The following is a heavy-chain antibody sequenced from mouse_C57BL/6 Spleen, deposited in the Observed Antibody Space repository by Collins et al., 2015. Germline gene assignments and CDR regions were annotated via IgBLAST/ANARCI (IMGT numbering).Heavy chain of an antibody. CDR2: ISYDGSN. J-gene: IGHJ4*01. CDR3: ARGMITTAMDY. Sequence: DVQLQESGPGLVKPSRSLSLTCSVTGYSVTSGYYWNWIRQFPGNKLEWMGYISYDGSNNYNPSLKNRISITRDTSKNQFFLKLNSVTTEDTATYYCARGMITTAMDYWGQGTSVTVSS. CDR1: GYSVTSGYY. D-gene: IGHD2-4*01. V-gene: IGHV3-6*02.